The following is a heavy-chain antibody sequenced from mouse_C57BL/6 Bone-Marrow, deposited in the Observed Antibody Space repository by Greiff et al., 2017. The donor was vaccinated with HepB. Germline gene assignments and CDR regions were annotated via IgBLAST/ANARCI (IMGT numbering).Heavy chain of an antibody. CDR2: INPNNGGT. J-gene: IGHJ1*03. Sequence: LVKPGASVKISCKASGYTFTDYYMNWVKQSHGKSLEWIGDINPNNGGTSYNQKFKGKATLTVDKSSSTAYMELRSLTSEDSAVYYCARIDGSHWYFDVWGTGTTVTVSS. V-gene: IGHV1-26*01. D-gene: IGHD2-3*01. CDR1: GYTFTDYY. CDR3: ARIDGSHWYFDV.